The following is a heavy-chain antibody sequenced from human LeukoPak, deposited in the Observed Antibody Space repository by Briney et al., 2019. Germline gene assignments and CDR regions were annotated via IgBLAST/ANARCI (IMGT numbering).Heavy chain of an antibody. D-gene: IGHD1-26*01. Sequence: PGDSLRLSCAASGFTFSSYSMNWVRQAPGKGLEWVSSISNSSSYINYDDSVKGRFNISRDNAKNSLYLQMNSLRAEDTAVYYCARDVELRPAFDIWGQGTMVTVSS. CDR3: ARDVELRPAFDI. V-gene: IGHV3-21*01. J-gene: IGHJ3*02. CDR1: GFTFSSYS. CDR2: ISNSSSYI.